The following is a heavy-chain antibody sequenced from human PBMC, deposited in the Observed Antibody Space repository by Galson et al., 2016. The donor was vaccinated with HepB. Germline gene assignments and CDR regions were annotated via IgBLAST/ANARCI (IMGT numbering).Heavy chain of an antibody. CDR3: ARQYWGGPSDY. CDR2: IFHSGRV. J-gene: IGHJ4*02. V-gene: IGHV4-4*02. Sequence: SETLSLTCAVSGVSITSNDWWSWVRQPPGQGLEWIGQIFHSGRVNYTPSLASRVTISIDPSNNHFSLRLTSVTAADTALYYCARQYWGGPSDYWGQGTLVTVSS. D-gene: IGHD2/OR15-2a*01. CDR1: GVSITSNDW.